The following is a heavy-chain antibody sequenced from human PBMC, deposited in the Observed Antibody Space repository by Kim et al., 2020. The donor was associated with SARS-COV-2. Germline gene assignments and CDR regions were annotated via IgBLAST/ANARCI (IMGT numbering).Heavy chain of an antibody. J-gene: IGHJ6*02. Sequence: GGSLRLSCAASGFTFRSSALHWVRKATGTGLEWVSAIGTAGDPYYPGSVKGRFTISRENAKNSLYLQMNSLRAGDTAVYYCARGFGSGGYDLLYGMDVWGQGTTVTVSS. CDR1: GFTFRSSA. CDR2: IGTAGDP. V-gene: IGHV3-13*05. D-gene: IGHD5-12*01. CDR3: ARGFGSGGYDLLYGMDV.